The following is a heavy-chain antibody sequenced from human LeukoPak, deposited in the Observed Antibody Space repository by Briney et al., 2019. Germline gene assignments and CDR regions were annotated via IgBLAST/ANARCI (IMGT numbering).Heavy chain of an antibody. Sequence: GGSLRLSCAASGFTFSSYSMIWVRQAPGKGLEWVSSISRTSSYIYYADSLKGRFTISRDNAKNSLYLQMISLRAEDTAVYYCARDLGGGSYYIDYWGQGTLVTVSS. CDR3: ARDLGGGSYYIDY. J-gene: IGHJ4*02. CDR2: ISRTSSYI. V-gene: IGHV3-21*01. CDR1: GFTFSSYS. D-gene: IGHD1-26*01.